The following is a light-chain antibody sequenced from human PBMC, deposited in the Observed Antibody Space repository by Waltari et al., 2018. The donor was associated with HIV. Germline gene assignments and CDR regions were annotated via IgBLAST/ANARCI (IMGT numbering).Light chain of an antibody. V-gene: IGKV1-39*01. CDR1: QNITHY. Sequence: DIQMAQSPSSLSASIGDRVTITCRASQNITHYLNWYHQRPGKAPRLLIYGATRLQGGVPSRFRGIGSGTFFTLISTSLQPEDFGTYYTQQSCSAPTFGRGTRVDIK. CDR2: GAT. CDR3: QQSCSAPT. J-gene: IGKJ5*01.